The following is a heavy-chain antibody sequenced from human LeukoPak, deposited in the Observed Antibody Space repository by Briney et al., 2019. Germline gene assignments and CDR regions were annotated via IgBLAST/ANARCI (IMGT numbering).Heavy chain of an antibody. CDR1: GLTFSTYS. J-gene: IGHJ6*02. CDR3: VRDVRSLMDV. Sequence: GSLRLSCAASGLTFSTYSINWVRQTPGKGPEWISYISSDSRTMYYADSVKGRFTISRDNAKNSLSLQMSSLRVEDTAVYYCVRDVRSLMDVWGQGTTVTVSS. V-gene: IGHV3-48*01. CDR2: ISSDSRTM. D-gene: IGHD3-10*02.